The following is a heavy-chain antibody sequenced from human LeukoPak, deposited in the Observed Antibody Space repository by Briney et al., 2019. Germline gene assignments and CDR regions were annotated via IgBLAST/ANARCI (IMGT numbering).Heavy chain of an antibody. D-gene: IGHD3-3*01. CDR3: ARRDKSGNWFDP. CDR1: GGPISSYY. Sequence: SETLSLTCTVSGGPISSYYWSWVRHPRWKGREGRGYIYYSGSTNYNPSLTSRVTISVGTSKNQFSLKLSSVTDADTAVYYCARRDKSGNWFDPWGQGTLVTVSS. J-gene: IGHJ5*02. CDR2: IYYSGST. V-gene: IGHV4-59*08.